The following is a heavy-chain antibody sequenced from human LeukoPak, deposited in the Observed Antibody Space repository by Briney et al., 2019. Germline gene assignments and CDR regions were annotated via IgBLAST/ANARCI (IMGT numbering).Heavy chain of an antibody. D-gene: IGHD3-10*01. V-gene: IGHV4-39*07. CDR3: AKSNGYGLVDI. Sequence: SETLSLTCTVSNDSITMYYWTWMRQPPGKGPEWIGNIFYSGSTYYSPSLRSRVTISLDTSRNQFSLKLNSVTAADTAVYYCAKSNGYGLVDIWGQGTMVTVSS. CDR1: NDSITMYY. J-gene: IGHJ3*02. CDR2: IFYSGST.